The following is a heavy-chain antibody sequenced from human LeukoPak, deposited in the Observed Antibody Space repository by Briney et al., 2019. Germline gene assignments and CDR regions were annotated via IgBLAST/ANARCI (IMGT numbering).Heavy chain of an antibody. V-gene: IGHV3-23*01. Sequence: GGSLRLSCAASGVTLSTYAMSWARQAPGKGLEWVSGISSSGSGDNTYYADSVKGRFTISRDNSKNTLYLQMNSLRAEDTAVYYCARNHNSPSMAFDIWGQGTMVTVSS. CDR2: ISSSGSGDNT. J-gene: IGHJ3*02. CDR1: GVTLSTYA. D-gene: IGHD1-14*01. CDR3: ARNHNSPSMAFDI.